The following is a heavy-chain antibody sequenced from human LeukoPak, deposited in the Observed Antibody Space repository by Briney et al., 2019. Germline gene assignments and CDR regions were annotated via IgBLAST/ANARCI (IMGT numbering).Heavy chain of an antibody. CDR3: ARGRGVDIVATGPFDY. Sequence: PGGSLRLSCAASGFTFSSYAMSWVRQAPGKGLEWVSAISGSGGSTYYADSVKGRFTISRDNAKNSLYLQMNSLRAEDTAVYYCARGRGVDIVATGPFDYWGQGTLVTVSS. D-gene: IGHD5-12*01. CDR1: GFTFSSYA. CDR2: ISGSGGST. J-gene: IGHJ4*02. V-gene: IGHV3-23*01.